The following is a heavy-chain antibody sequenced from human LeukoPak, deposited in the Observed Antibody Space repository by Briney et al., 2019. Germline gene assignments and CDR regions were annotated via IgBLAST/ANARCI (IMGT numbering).Heavy chain of an antibody. J-gene: IGHJ4*02. Sequence: SQTLSLTCTVSGGSISSGDYYWSWIRQPPGKGLEWIGYIYYSGSTYYNPSLKSRFTISVDTSKNQFSLKLSSVTAADTAVYYCARGEAAAGTLGWGQGTLVTVSP. CDR1: GGSISSGDYY. CDR2: IYYSGST. D-gene: IGHD6-13*01. CDR3: ARGEAAAGTLG. V-gene: IGHV4-30-4*08.